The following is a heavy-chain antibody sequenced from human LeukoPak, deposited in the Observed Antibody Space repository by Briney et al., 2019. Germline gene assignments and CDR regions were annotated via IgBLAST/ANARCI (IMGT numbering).Heavy chain of an antibody. CDR1: GGTFSTYA. Sequence: GASVKVSCKASGGTFSTYAINWVRQAPGQGLEWMGWISAYNGNTNYAQRLQGRVTMTTDTSTSTAYMELRSLRSDDTAVYYCASRGYYDYVCYWGQGTLVTVSS. D-gene: IGHD3-16*01. V-gene: IGHV1-18*01. CDR2: ISAYNGNT. CDR3: ASRGYYDYVCY. J-gene: IGHJ4*02.